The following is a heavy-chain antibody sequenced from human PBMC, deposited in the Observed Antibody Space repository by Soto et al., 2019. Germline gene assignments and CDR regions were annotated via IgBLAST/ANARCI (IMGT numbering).Heavy chain of an antibody. V-gene: IGHV4-34*01. CDR3: ARGEGFATGFDI. D-gene: IGHD4-17*01. J-gene: IGHJ3*02. CDR1: GGSFSGYY. Sequence: SETLSLTCAVYGGSFSGYYWSWIRQPPGKGLEWIGEINHSGSTNYHPSLKSRVTISVDTSKNQFSLKLSSVTAADTAVYYCARGEGFATGFDIWGQGTMVTVSS. CDR2: INHSGST.